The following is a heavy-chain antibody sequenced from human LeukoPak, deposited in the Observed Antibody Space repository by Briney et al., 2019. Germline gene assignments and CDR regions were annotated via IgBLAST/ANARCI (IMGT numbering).Heavy chain of an antibody. J-gene: IGHJ6*03. V-gene: IGHV4-4*07. Sequence: SETLSLTCTVSGGSISSYYWSWIRQPAGKGLEWIGRIYTSGSTNYNPSLKSRVTMSVDTSKNQFSLKLSSVTAADTAVYYCAREGSDYYGSGSYYRSYYYYMDVWGKGTTVTTSS. CDR1: GGSISSYY. CDR2: IYTSGST. D-gene: IGHD3-10*01. CDR3: AREGSDYYGSGSYYRSYYYYMDV.